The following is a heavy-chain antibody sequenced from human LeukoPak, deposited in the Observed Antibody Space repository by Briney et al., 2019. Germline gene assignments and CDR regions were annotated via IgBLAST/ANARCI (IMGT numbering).Heavy chain of an antibody. CDR3: VPLTDGSVVQ. D-gene: IGHD3-10*01. V-gene: IGHV3-66*01. Sequence: GGSLRLSCAASTFTVSTNYMTWVRQAPGKGLEWVSMIYTGGSPYYADSVKGRFTISRDNSKNTLNLQMNSLRVEDTAVYYCVPLTDGSVVQWGQGTVVTVSS. CDR2: IYTGGSP. J-gene: IGHJ4*02. CDR1: TFTVSTNY.